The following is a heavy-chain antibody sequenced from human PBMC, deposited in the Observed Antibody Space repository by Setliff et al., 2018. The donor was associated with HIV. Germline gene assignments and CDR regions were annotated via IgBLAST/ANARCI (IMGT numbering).Heavy chain of an antibody. J-gene: IGHJ3*02. V-gene: IGHV3-30*04. Sequence: GGSLRLSCAASGFTFSSYAMHWVRQAPGKGLEWVAVISYDGSNKYYADSVEGRFTISRDNSKNTLYLQMNSLRAEDTAVYYCARGSDCSGGSCAGGAFDIWGQGTMVT. CDR2: ISYDGSNK. CDR3: ARGSDCSGGSCAGGAFDI. CDR1: GFTFSSYA. D-gene: IGHD2-15*01.